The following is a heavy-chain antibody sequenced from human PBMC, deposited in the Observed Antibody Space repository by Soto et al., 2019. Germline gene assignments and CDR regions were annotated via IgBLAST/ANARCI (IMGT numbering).Heavy chain of an antibody. D-gene: IGHD2-21*01. Sequence: QVQLVQSGAEVKKPGASVKVSCKASGYTFTKYYMHWVRQAPGQGLEWMGWIIPSSGVANYAQKFQGRVTMTRDTSIITAYMELSRLRSDDTAIYYCAKNLLVTIPVGFDILGQGTMVTVSS. CDR1: GYTFTKYY. CDR2: IIPSSGVA. CDR3: AKNLLVTIPVGFDI. J-gene: IGHJ3*02. V-gene: IGHV1-2*02.